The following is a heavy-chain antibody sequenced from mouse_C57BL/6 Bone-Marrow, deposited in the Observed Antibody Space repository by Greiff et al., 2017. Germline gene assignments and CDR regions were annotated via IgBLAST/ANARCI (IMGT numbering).Heavy chain of an antibody. V-gene: IGHV1-80*01. CDR3: ARQGSSYYFDY. J-gene: IGHJ2*01. CDR2: IYPGDGDT. D-gene: IGHD1-1*01. CDR1: GYAFSSYW. Sequence: VQLQQSGAELVKPGASVKISCKASGYAFSSYWMNWVKQRPGKGLEWIGQIYPGDGDTNYNGKFKGKATLTADKSSSTAYMQLSSLTSEDSAVYFCARQGSSYYFDYWGQGTTLTVSS.